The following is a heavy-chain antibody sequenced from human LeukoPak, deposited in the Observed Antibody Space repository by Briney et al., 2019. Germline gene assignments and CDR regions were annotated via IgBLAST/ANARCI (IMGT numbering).Heavy chain of an antibody. V-gene: IGHV4-59*01. CDR1: GGSISSYY. CDR2: IYYSGST. D-gene: IGHD2-15*01. J-gene: IGHJ3*02. CDR3: ARVVIARVSGGIDI. Sequence: SETLSLTCTVSGGSISSYYWSWIRQPPGKGLEWIGYIYYSGSTNYNPSLKSRVTISVDTSKNQFSLKLSSVTAADTAVYYCARVVIARVSGGIDIWGQGTMVTVSS.